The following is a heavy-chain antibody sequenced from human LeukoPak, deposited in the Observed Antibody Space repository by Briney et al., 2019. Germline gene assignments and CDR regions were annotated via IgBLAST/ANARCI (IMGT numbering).Heavy chain of an antibody. CDR3: SRRLDY. J-gene: IGHJ4*02. Sequence: VRXXPGKGMEWVANIKQDGSEKHYADSVKGRFTISRDNAKNSLFLQMNGLRAEDTAVYYCSRRLDYWGQGALVTVSS. V-gene: IGHV3-7*01. CDR2: IKQDGSEK.